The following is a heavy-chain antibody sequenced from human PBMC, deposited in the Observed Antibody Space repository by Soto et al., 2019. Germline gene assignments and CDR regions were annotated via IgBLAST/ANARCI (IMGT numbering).Heavy chain of an antibody. CDR3: ARDGAVAGDSNFDY. CDR1: GYTFTPYA. Sequence: ASVKVSSKASGYTFTPYAMHWVRQAPGQRLEWMGWINAGNGNTKYSQKFQGRVTITTDTSASTAYMELSSLRSEDTAVYYCARDGAVAGDSNFDYWGQGTLVTVSS. V-gene: IGHV1-3*01. J-gene: IGHJ4*02. CDR2: INAGNGNT. D-gene: IGHD6-19*01.